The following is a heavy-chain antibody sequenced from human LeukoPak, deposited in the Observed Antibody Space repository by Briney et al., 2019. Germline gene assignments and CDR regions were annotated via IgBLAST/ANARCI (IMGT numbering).Heavy chain of an antibody. D-gene: IGHD2/OR15-2a*01. Sequence: GGSLRLSCAASGLAFSRYWMTWVRQAPGKGLEWVANINQDGSEKYSVDSVKGRFTISGDNAKNSLFLQMNSLRAEDTAVYYCARGIYELDYWGQGTLVTVSP. CDR2: INQDGSEK. V-gene: IGHV3-7*04. CDR3: ARGIYELDY. CDR1: GLAFSRYW. J-gene: IGHJ4*02.